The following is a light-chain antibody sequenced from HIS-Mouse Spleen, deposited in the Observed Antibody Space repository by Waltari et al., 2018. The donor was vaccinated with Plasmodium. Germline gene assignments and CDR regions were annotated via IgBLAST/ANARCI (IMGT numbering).Light chain of an antibody. J-gene: IGLJ3*02. Sequence: SYVLTQPPSVSVAPGQTARITCGGNNNGSKSVHWYQQKPGQAPVLVGYDDSNRPSGIPDRFSGSNSGNTATLAISRGEAGDEADYYCRVWDSSSDHWVFGGGTKLTVL. CDR2: DDS. CDR3: RVWDSSSDHWV. CDR1: NNGSKS. V-gene: IGLV3-21*02.